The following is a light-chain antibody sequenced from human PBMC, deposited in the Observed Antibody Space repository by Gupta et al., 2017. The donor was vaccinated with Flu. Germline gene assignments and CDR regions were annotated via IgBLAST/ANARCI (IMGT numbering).Light chain of an antibody. V-gene: IGLV1-51*02. J-gene: IGLJ2*01. CDR1: SSNIGNHY. Sequence: HSVLPQPPSLSAPPGQKVNISCSRSSSNIGNHYVSWYQQLPGTAPKLLIYENSERPSGIPDRFSGSKSGTSATLGITGLQTGDEADYYCGTWDSSLTAGVFGGGTKVTVL. CDR3: GTWDSSLTAGV. CDR2: ENS.